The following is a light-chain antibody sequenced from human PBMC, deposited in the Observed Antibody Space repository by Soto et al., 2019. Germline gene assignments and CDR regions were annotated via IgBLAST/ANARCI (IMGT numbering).Light chain of an antibody. CDR3: QQRSNWPPIT. V-gene: IGKV3-11*01. J-gene: IGKJ5*01. CDR1: QSVSSY. Sequence: EIVLTQSPATLSLSPGERATLSCRASQSVSSYLAWYQQKPGQAPRLLIYGASTRATGIPARFSGSGSGTEFTLTISSLEPEDFAVYYCQQRSNWPPITFGQGTRREIK. CDR2: GAS.